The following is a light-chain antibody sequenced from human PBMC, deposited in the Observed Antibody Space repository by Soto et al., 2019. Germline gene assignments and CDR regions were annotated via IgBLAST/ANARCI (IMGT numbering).Light chain of an antibody. CDR2: GNS. J-gene: IGLJ3*02. Sequence: QSVLTQPLSVSRAPGQRVTISCTGSSSNIGAGYDVHWYQQLPGTAPKLLIYGNSNRPSGVPDRFSGSKSGTSASLAITGLQAEDEADYYCQSYDSSLSGWVFGGGTKLTVL. CDR3: QSYDSSLSGWV. CDR1: SSNIGAGYD. V-gene: IGLV1-40*01.